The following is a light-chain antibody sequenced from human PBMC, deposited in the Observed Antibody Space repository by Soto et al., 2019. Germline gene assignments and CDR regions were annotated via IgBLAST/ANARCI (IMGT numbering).Light chain of an antibody. CDR2: AAS. CDR3: QQASSFLFT. J-gene: IGKJ3*01. CDR1: QGISGW. Sequence: DMQMTQSPSSVSASVGDRVTITCRASQGISGWLAWYQQKPGKATKLLIYAASTLQSGVPSRFSGSGSGTDFTRTISSLQPEDFATYYCQQASSFLFTFGPGTKVDIK. V-gene: IGKV1-12*02.